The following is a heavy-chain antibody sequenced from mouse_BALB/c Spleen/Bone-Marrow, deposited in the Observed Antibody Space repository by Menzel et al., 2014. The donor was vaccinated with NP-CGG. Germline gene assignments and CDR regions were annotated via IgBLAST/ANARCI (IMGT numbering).Heavy chain of an antibody. Sequence: VQVVESGAELVRPGSSVKISCKASGYAFSSYWMNWVKQRPGQGLEWIGQIYPGDGDTNYNGKFKGKATLTADKSSSTAYMQLSSLTSEDSAVYFCARDDGFAYWGQGNLVTVSA. CDR2: IYPGDGDT. D-gene: IGHD2-12*01. V-gene: IGHV1-80*01. J-gene: IGHJ3*01. CDR3: ARDDGFAY. CDR1: GYAFSSYW.